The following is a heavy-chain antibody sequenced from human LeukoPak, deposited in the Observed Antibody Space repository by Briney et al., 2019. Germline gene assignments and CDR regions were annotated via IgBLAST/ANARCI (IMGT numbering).Heavy chain of an antibody. J-gene: IGHJ3*02. Sequence: PGGPLRLSCAATGLTLNNFGRNWVRKPQGKGLEWLAIISYDGSDKYYADSVKGRFTISRDISNNTVYLQMNSLRAGDTALYFCARDRVGFGDYSGAFDTWGQGTMVTVSS. V-gene: IGHV3-30*03. CDR2: ISYDGSDK. D-gene: IGHD4-17*01. CDR1: GLTLNNFG. CDR3: ARDRVGFGDYSGAFDT.